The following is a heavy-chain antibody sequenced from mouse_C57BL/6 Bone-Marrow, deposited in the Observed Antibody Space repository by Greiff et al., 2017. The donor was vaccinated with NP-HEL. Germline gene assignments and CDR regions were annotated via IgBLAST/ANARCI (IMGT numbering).Heavy chain of an antibody. Sequence: QVQLKQPGAELVKPGASVKVSCKASGYTFTSYWMHWVKQRPGQGLEWIGRIHPSDSDTNYNQKFKGKATLTVDKSSSTAYMQLSSLTSEDSAVYYCAIFITTVVKTPFDYWGQGTTLTVSS. CDR1: GYTFTSYW. J-gene: IGHJ2*01. CDR2: IHPSDSDT. CDR3: AIFITTVVKTPFDY. V-gene: IGHV1-74*01. D-gene: IGHD1-1*01.